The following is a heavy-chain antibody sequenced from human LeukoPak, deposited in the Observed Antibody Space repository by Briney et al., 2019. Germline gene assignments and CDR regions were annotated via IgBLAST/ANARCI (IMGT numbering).Heavy chain of an antibody. V-gene: IGHV3-43*02. D-gene: IGHD5-24*01. Sequence: PGGSLRLSCAAYGFTFDDYAMHWVRQAPGKGLDWVSLISGDGGSTYYADSVKGRFTISRDNSKNSLYLQMNSLRTEDTALYYCAKDNGEYFQHWGQGTLVTVSS. CDR1: GFTFDDYA. J-gene: IGHJ1*01. CDR2: ISGDGGST. CDR3: AKDNGEYFQH.